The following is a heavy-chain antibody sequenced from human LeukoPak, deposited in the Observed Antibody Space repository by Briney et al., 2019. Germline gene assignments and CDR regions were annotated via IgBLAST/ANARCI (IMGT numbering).Heavy chain of an antibody. J-gene: IGHJ4*02. CDR1: GFTFSSYW. CDR3: ARETGEAFDY. CDR2: IGSRSTSI. D-gene: IGHD7-27*01. Sequence: KPGGSLRLSCAASGFTFSSYWMNWVRQAPGKGLEWVSSIGSRSTSIYYADSVKGRFTISRDNAKNSLYLQMNSLRAEDTAVYYCARETGEAFDYWGQGTLVTVSS. V-gene: IGHV3-21*01.